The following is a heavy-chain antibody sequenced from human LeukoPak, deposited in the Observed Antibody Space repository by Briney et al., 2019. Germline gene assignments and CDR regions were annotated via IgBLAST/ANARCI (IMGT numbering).Heavy chain of an antibody. CDR1: GGSISSYY. D-gene: IGHD1-26*01. J-gene: IGHJ4*02. CDR3: ARDLIVGATRVFDY. Sequence: SETLSLTCTVSGGSISSYYWSWIRQPPGKGLEWIGYIYYSGSTNYNPSLKSRVTISVDTSKNQFSLKLSSVTAADTAVYYCARDLIVGATRVFDYWGQGTLVTVSS. V-gene: IGHV4-59*01. CDR2: IYYSGST.